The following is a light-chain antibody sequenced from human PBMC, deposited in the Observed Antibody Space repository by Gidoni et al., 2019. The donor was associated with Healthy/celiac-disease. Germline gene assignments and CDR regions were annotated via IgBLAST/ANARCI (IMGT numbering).Light chain of an antibody. Sequence: DIQMTQSPSSLSASVGDRVTITCQASQDISNYLNWYQQKPGKAPKLLIYDASNLETGVPSRFSGSGPGTDFTFTISSLQPEDIATYYCQQYDNLPSLTFGGGTKVEIK. CDR3: QQYDNLPSLT. CDR1: QDISNY. CDR2: DAS. V-gene: IGKV1-33*01. J-gene: IGKJ4*01.